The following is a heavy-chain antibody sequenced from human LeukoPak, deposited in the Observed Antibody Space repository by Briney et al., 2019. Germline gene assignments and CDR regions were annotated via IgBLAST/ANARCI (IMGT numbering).Heavy chain of an antibody. J-gene: IGHJ4*02. V-gene: IGHV3-23*01. Sequence: SGGSLRLSCAASGFTFSSYAMSWVRQAPGKGLEWVSAISGSGGSTYYADSVKGRFTISRDNSKNTLYLQMNSLRAEDTAVYYCATYDILTGPYYFDYWGQGTLVTVSS. CDR1: GFTFSSYA. D-gene: IGHD3-9*01. CDR2: ISGSGGST. CDR3: ATYDILTGPYYFDY.